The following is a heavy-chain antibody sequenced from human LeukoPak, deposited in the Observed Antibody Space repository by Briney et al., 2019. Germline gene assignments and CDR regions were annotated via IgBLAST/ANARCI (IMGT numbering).Heavy chain of an antibody. CDR2: IYSGGST. CDR1: GFTVSSNY. J-gene: IGHJ1*01. V-gene: IGHV3-66*01. Sequence: PGGSLRLSCAASGFTVSSNYMSWVRQAPGKGLEWVSVIYSGGSTYYADSVKGRFTISRDNSKNTLYLRMNSLRAEDTAVYYCAKDYRGFHQHWGQGTLVTVSS. CDR3: AKDYRGFHQH.